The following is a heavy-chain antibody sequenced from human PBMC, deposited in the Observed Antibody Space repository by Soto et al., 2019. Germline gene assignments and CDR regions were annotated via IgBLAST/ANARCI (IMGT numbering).Heavy chain of an antibody. J-gene: IGHJ6*02. CDR1: GGSFSGYY. CDR2: INHSGST. CDR3: ARGVEKKLVRFHYYYGMDV. D-gene: IGHD6-13*01. V-gene: IGHV4-34*01. Sequence: SETLSLTCAVYGGSFSGYYWSWIRQPPGKGLEWIGEINHSGSTNYNPSLKSRVTISVDTSKNQFSLKLSSVTAADTAVYYCARGVEKKLVRFHYYYGMDVWGQGTTVTVSS.